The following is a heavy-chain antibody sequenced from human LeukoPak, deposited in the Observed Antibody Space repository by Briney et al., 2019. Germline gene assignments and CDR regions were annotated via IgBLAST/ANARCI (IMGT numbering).Heavy chain of an antibody. Sequence: GGSLRLSCAASGFTFSSYWMSWVRQAPGKGLEWVANIKQDGSEKYYVDSVKGRFTISRDNAKNSLYLQMNSLRAEDTAVYYCARDSPVSVTHYYYYYGMDVWGQGATVTVSS. D-gene: IGHD4-17*01. CDR2: IKQDGSEK. J-gene: IGHJ6*02. CDR1: GFTFSSYW. CDR3: ARDSPVSVTHYYYYYGMDV. V-gene: IGHV3-7*01.